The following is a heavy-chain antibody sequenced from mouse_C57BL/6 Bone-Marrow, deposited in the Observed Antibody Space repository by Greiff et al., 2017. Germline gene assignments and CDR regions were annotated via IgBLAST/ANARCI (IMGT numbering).Heavy chain of an antibody. J-gene: IGHJ2*01. D-gene: IGHD1-2*01. Sequence: VQLQESGAELVKPGASVKLSCKASGYTFTSYWMHWVKQRPGRGLEWIGRIDPNSGGTKYNEKFKSKATLTVDKPSSTAYMQLSSLTSEDSAVYYCARSGKSPITTPYYWGQGTTLTVSS. CDR1: GYTFTSYW. CDR2: IDPNSGGT. V-gene: IGHV1-72*01. CDR3: ARSGKSPITTPYY.